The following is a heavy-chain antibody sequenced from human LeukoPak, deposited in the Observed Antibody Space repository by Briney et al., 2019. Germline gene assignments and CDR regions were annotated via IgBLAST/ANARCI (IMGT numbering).Heavy chain of an antibody. J-gene: IGHJ5*02. CDR1: GFTFSSYS. Sequence: GGSLRLSCAASGFTFSSYSMNWVRQAPGKGLEWVSSISSSSSYIYYADSVKGRFTISRDNAKNSLYLQMNSLRAEDTAVYYCARVVVVPAASGDWFGPWGQGTLVTVSS. V-gene: IGHV3-21*01. CDR2: ISSSSSYI. CDR3: ARVVVVPAASGDWFGP. D-gene: IGHD2-2*01.